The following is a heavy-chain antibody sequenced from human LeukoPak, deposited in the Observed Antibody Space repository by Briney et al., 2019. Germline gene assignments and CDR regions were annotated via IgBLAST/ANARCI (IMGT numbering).Heavy chain of an antibody. CDR2: INHSGST. V-gene: IGHV4-34*01. Sequence: SETLSLTCAVYGGSFSGYYWSWIRQPPGKGLEWIGEINHSGSTNYNPSLKSRVTISVDTSKNQLSLQLSSVTAADTAVYYCASRGSGSSKVYYYYYYGMDVWGQGTTVTVSS. CDR1: GGSFSGYY. J-gene: IGHJ6*02. CDR3: ASRGSGSSKVYYYYYYGMDV. D-gene: IGHD3-10*01.